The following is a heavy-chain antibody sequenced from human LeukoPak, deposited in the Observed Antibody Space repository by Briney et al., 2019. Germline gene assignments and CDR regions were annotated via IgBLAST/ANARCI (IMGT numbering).Heavy chain of an antibody. D-gene: IGHD2-21*01. Sequence: ASVKVSCKASGYIFTDYYLHWVRQAPGQGLEWMGWINPKSDGTKYAQNFRGRVTMTWDTSTNTVYMELSSLKSEDTAVYYCARELWPNNNWFDPWGQGTLVTVSS. J-gene: IGHJ5*02. V-gene: IGHV1-2*02. CDR3: ARELWPNNNWFDP. CDR1: GYIFTDYY. CDR2: INPKSDGT.